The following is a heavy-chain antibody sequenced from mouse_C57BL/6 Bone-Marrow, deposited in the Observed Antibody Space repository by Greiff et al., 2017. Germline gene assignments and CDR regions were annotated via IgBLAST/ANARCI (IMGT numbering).Heavy chain of an antibody. CDR2: IYPRSGNT. Sequence: QVQLQQPGAELARPGASVKLSCKASGYTFPSYGISWVKQRTGQGLEWIGEIYPRSGNTYYNEKFKGKATLTADKSSSTAYMGLRSLTSEDSAVYFCARSKVIGYFDYWGQGTTRTVSS. V-gene: IGHV1-81*01. CDR3: ARSKVIGYFDY. J-gene: IGHJ2*01. CDR1: GYTFPSYG. D-gene: IGHD1-1*01.